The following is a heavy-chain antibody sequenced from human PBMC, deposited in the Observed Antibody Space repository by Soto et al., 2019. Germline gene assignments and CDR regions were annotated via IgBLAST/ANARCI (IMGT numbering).Heavy chain of an antibody. CDR3: AKAHIGAMAPFDS. CDR2: ISGSGGAT. Sequence: GGSLRLSCAASGFSFSSYTMRWVRQAPGKTLEWVSTISGSGGATYYADSVKGRFTISRDNSKSTLYLQVNSLRADDTAVYYCAKAHIGAMAPFDSWGQGTLVTSPQ. V-gene: IGHV3-23*01. CDR1: GFSFSSYT. D-gene: IGHD2-8*01. J-gene: IGHJ4*02.